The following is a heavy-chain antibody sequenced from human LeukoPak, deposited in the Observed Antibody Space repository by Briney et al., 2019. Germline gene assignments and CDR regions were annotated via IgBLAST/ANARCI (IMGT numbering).Heavy chain of an antibody. CDR3: AKDSTMVRGVIRSFDY. CDR2: ISGSGSST. CDR1: GFTFSSYV. J-gene: IGHJ4*02. V-gene: IGHV3-23*01. Sequence: GGSLRLSCAASGFTFSSYVMNWVRQAPGKGLEWVSAISGSGSSTYYADSVKGRFTVSRDNSKNTLFLQMNSLRAEDTAVYYCAKDSTMVRGVIRSFDYWGQGTLVTVSS. D-gene: IGHD3-10*01.